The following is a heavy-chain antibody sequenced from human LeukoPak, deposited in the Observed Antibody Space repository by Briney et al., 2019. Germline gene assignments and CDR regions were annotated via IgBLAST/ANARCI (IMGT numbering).Heavy chain of an antibody. D-gene: IGHD3-9*01. CDR3: ARGYYDILTGYYRRDWYFDL. CDR2: IYPGDSDT. Sequence: GESLKISCKGSGYSFTTYWIGWVRQIPGKGLEWMGIIYPGDSDTRYSPSFQGQVTISADKSISTAYLQWSSLKASDTAMYYCARGYYDILTGYYRRDWYFDLWGRGTLVTVSS. J-gene: IGHJ2*01. CDR1: GYSFTTYW. V-gene: IGHV5-51*01.